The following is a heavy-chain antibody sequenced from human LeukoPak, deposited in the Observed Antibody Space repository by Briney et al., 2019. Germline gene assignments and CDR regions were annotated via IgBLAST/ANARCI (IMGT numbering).Heavy chain of an antibody. J-gene: IGHJ4*02. CDR1: GFTFDDYA. CDR3: AKDIRATRRGGFDY. Sequence: GGSLRLSCAASGFTFDDYAMHWVRQAPGKGLEWVSGISWNGGSIGYADSVKGQFTISRDNTKNSLHLQMNSLRAEDTAFYYCAKDIRATRRGGFDYWGQGTLVTVSS. CDR2: ISWNGGSI. D-gene: IGHD6-6*01. V-gene: IGHV3-9*01.